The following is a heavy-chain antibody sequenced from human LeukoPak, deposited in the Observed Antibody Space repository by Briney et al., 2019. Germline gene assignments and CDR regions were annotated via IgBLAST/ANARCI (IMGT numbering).Heavy chain of an antibody. CDR3: ARVSTMVRGVISYYYFGMDV. CDR2: INHSGST. J-gene: IGHJ6*04. CDR1: GGSFSGYY. D-gene: IGHD3-10*01. V-gene: IGHV4-34*01. Sequence: KTSETLSLTCAVYGGSFSGYYWSWIRQPPGKGLEWIGEINHSGSTNYNPSLKSRGTISADTSKNQSSLKLSSVSAADTAVYYCARVSTMVRGVISYYYFGMDVWGKGTTVTVSS.